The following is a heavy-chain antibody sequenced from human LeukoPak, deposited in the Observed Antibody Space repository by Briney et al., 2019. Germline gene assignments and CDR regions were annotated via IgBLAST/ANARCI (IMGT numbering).Heavy chain of an antibody. CDR2: FDPEDGET. CDR3: ARGADYSGSYSFDY. CDR1: GYTLTELS. D-gene: IGHD1-26*01. Sequence: ASVKVSCKVSGYTLTELSMHWVRQAPGKGLEWMGGFDPEDGETIYAQKFQGRVTMTEDTSTDTAYMELSSLRSEDTAVYYCARGADYSGSYSFDYWGQGTLVTVSS. V-gene: IGHV1-24*01. J-gene: IGHJ4*02.